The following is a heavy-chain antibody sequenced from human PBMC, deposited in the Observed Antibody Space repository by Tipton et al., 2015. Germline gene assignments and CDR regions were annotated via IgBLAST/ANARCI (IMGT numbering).Heavy chain of an antibody. J-gene: IGHJ4*02. CDR1: SGAITSDGFY. Sequence: TLSLTCTVSSGAITSDGFYWSWIRQHPGKGLEWIGYIFYTGSTYYNPSLKSRATLSVDTSKNQFSLKLSSVTAADTAVYYCARDGYNSNYFDYWGQGTLVTVSS. D-gene: IGHD5-24*01. V-gene: IGHV4-31*03. CDR3: ARDGYNSNYFDY. CDR2: IFYTGST.